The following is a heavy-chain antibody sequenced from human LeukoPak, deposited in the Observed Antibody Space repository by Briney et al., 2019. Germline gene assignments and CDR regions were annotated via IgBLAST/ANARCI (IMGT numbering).Heavy chain of an antibody. CDR3: AKASSSKGHYFDY. Sequence: GGSLRLSCAASGFTFSSYAMSWVRQAPGKGLEWVSSMSGSGGSTYYADSVKGRFTISRDNSKNTLYLQMNSLRAEDTAVYYCAKASSSKGHYFDYWGQGTLVTVSS. CDR1: GFTFSSYA. J-gene: IGHJ4*02. CDR2: MSGSGGST. D-gene: IGHD2/OR15-2a*01. V-gene: IGHV3-23*01.